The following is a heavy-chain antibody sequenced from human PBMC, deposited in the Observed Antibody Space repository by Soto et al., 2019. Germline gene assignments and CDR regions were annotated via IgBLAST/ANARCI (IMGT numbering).Heavy chain of an antibody. Sequence: GPSVKVSCKASGGTFSSYAISWVRQAPGQGLEWMGGIIPIFGTANYAQKFQGRVTITADESTSTAYMELSSLRSEDTAVYYCASTYYDSSGYYFDYWGQGTLVTVSS. CDR2: IIPIFGTA. CDR3: ASTYYDSSGYYFDY. J-gene: IGHJ4*02. D-gene: IGHD3-22*01. CDR1: GGTFSSYA. V-gene: IGHV1-69*13.